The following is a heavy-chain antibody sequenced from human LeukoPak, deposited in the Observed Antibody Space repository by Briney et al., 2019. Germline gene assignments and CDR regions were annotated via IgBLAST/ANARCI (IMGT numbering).Heavy chain of an antibody. Sequence: PSETLSLTCTLSGGAVSSDYWSWIRQPPGKRLEWIGYIHHSGSTYYNPSLESRDTMSVDTSKSLLSLKLTSVTAADTAVYYCARDSLWFGEAYGMDVWGQGTTVIVSS. D-gene: IGHD3-10*01. V-gene: IGHV4-59*02. CDR1: GGAVSSDY. J-gene: IGHJ6*02. CDR2: IHHSGST. CDR3: ARDSLWFGEAYGMDV.